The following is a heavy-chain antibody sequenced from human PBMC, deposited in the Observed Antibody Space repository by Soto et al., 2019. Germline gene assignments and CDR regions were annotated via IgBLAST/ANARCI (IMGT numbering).Heavy chain of an antibody. V-gene: IGHV1-18*01. D-gene: IGHD4-17*01. CDR2: IKAYSGNT. J-gene: IGHJ4*02. CDR3: AIADYGDDDY. CDR1: GYTFATST. Sequence: QLVQSGPEAKKPGASVKVSCKASGYTFATSTISWLRQAPGQGPEWMGWIKAYSGNTNYAQTRQGRLTMTTDTSTSTAYMELRSLTTDETAIYYCAIADYGDDDYWGQGTLVTVSS.